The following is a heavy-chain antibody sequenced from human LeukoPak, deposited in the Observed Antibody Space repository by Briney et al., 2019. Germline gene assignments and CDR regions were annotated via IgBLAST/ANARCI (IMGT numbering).Heavy chain of an antibody. D-gene: IGHD2-15*01. V-gene: IGHV3-21*04. CDR1: GFTFSNLW. J-gene: IGHJ4*02. CDR2: ISSSSSYI. CDR3: ARVAAALDY. Sequence: GGSLRLSCAASGFTFSNLWMSWVRQAPGKGLEWVSSISSSSSYIYYADSVKGRFTISRDNAKNSLYLQMNSLRAEDTAVYYCARVAAALDYWGQGTLVTVSS.